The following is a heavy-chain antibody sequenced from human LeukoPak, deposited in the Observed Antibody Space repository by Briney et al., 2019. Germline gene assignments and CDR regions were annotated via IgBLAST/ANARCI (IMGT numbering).Heavy chain of an antibody. J-gene: IGHJ4*02. Sequence: PRGTLRLSCVASGFTSGVYAMSWVRQAPGKGLEWVSAFSGGGDSFYADSVRGRFSVSADKSKNILYLQMNSLRVEDTAVYFCGKGGERHFDLQYWGQGTPVTVSS. CDR2: FSGGGDS. V-gene: IGHV3-23*01. CDR3: GKGGERHFDLQY. D-gene: IGHD5-24*01. CDR1: GFTSGVYA.